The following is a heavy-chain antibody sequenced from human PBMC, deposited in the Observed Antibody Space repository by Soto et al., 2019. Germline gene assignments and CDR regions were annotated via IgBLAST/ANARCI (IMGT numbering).Heavy chain of an antibody. CDR3: AKAPLPAYSNPLYYYYYYMDV. D-gene: IGHD4-4*01. Sequence: NPSETLSLTCAVYGGSFSGYYWSWIRQPPGKGLEWIGEINHSGSTNYNPSLKSRVTISVDTSKNQFSLQLNSVTPEDTAVYYCAKAPLPAYSNPLYYYYYYMDVCGKGTTVTVSS. J-gene: IGHJ6*03. V-gene: IGHV4-34*01. CDR2: INHSGST. CDR1: GGSFSGYY.